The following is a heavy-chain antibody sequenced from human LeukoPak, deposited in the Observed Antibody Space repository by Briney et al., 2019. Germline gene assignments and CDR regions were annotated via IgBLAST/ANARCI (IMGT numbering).Heavy chain of an antibody. CDR2: ISYDGSNK. Sequence: PGRSLRLSCAASGFTFRSYGMHWARQAPGKGLEWVAIISYDGSNKYYVDSVKGRFTISRDNSKNTLYLQMSSLRAEDTAVYYCAKEEGTATYYFYGMDVWGQGTTVTVSS. CDR1: GFTFRSYG. V-gene: IGHV3-30*18. D-gene: IGHD6-13*01. J-gene: IGHJ6*02. CDR3: AKEEGTATYYFYGMDV.